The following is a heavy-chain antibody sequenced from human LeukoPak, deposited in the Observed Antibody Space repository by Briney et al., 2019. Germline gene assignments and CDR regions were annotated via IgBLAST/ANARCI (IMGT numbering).Heavy chain of an antibody. D-gene: IGHD3-22*01. CDR1: GYTFTSYY. CDR2: INPSGGST. CDR3: ARDGKYYYDSSGYYNPPTYYFDY. Sequence: ASVKVSCKASGYTFTSYYMHWVRQAPGQGLERMGIINPSGGSTSYAQKFQGRVTMTRDMSTSTVYMELSSLRSEDTAVYYCARDGKYYYDSSGYYNPPTYYFDYWGQGTLVTVSS. J-gene: IGHJ4*02. V-gene: IGHV1-46*01.